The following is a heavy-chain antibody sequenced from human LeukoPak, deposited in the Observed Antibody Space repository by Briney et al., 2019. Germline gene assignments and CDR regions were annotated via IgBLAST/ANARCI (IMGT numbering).Heavy chain of an antibody. V-gene: IGHV1-69*01. Sequence: GSSVKVSCKASGDTFRNYSISWVRQAPGQGLEWMGGLIPLFGRAEYAQRFQGRVTITADQPTSTAYMELSILRSEDTAVYYCASPQVHSHYSFDYWGQGTPVTVSA. CDR3: ASPQVHSHYSFDY. CDR1: GDTFRNYS. CDR2: LIPLFGRA. D-gene: IGHD4-11*01. J-gene: IGHJ4*02.